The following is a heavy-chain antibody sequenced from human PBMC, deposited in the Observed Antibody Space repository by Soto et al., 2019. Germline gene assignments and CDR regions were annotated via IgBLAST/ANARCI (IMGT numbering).Heavy chain of an antibody. CDR3: ERMGHPASPFDY. CDR2: IYYSGST. CDR1: GGSISSYY. V-gene: IGHV4-59*01. J-gene: IGHJ4*02. Sequence: SETLSLSCTVSGGSISSYYWSWIRQHPGKGLEWIGYIYYSGSTNYNPSLKSRVTISKDTSKLQFSLKLAAVTAVYTAVEACERMGHPASPFDYWGQGTLVTGSS.